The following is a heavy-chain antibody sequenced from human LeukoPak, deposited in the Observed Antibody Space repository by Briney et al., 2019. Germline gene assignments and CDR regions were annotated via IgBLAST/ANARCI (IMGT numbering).Heavy chain of an antibody. V-gene: IGHV4-59*01. J-gene: IGHJ4*02. CDR1: GVSISSYY. CDR3: ARVWHSGYEIDY. CDR2: ISYSGST. D-gene: IGHD5-12*01. Sequence: SETLSLTCTVSGVSISSYYWSWIRQPPGKGLEWIAYISYSGSTNYNPSLKSRVTISVDTSKNQFSLKLSSVTAADTAVYYCARVWHSGYEIDYWGQGTLVTVSS.